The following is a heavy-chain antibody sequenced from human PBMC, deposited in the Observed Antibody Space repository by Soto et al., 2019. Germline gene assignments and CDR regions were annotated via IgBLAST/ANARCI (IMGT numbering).Heavy chain of an antibody. D-gene: IGHD2-15*01. J-gene: IGHJ4*02. V-gene: IGHV1-18*01. Sequence: GXSVKVSCKGSGYTFTSYGISWVRQAPGQGLEWMGWISAYNGNTNYAQKLQGRVTMTTDTSTSTAYMELRSLRSDDTAVYYCARSPRPRWYFDYWGQGTLVTVSS. CDR2: ISAYNGNT. CDR3: ARSPRPRWYFDY. CDR1: GYTFTSYG.